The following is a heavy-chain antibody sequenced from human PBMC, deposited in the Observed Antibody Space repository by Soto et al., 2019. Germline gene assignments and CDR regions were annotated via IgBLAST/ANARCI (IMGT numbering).Heavy chain of an antibody. D-gene: IGHD5-12*01. Sequence: SETLSLTCTVSGDSINTYYWSWIRQPPGKGLEWIGHIYRSGTTRYNPSVESRVTISVDTPKNQFSLELSSVTAADTAVYYCARVQMATIYFDYWGQGILVTVSS. CDR1: GDSINTYY. V-gene: IGHV4-59*01. CDR3: ARVQMATIYFDY. J-gene: IGHJ4*02. CDR2: IYRSGTT.